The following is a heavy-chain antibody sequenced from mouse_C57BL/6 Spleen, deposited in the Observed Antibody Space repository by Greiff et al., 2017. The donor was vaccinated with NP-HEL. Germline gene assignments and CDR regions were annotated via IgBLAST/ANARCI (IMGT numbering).Heavy chain of an antibody. CDR3: AALYSNYSDY. J-gene: IGHJ2*01. Sequence: VQLKESGGDLVKPGGSLKLSCAASGFTFSSYGMSWVRQTPDKRLEWVATISSGGSYTYYPDSVKGRFTISRDNAKNTLYLQMSSLKSEDTAMYYCAALYSNYSDYWGQGTTLTVSS. V-gene: IGHV5-6*01. CDR2: ISSGGSYT. D-gene: IGHD2-5*01. CDR1: GFTFSSYG.